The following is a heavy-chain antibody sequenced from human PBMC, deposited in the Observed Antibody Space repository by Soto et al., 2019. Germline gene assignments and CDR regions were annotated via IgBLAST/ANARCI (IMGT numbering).Heavy chain of an antibody. D-gene: IGHD2-2*02. Sequence: QVQLVQSGAEVKKPGASVKVSCKASGYTFTGYYMHWVRQAPGQGLEWMGWINPNSGGTNYAQKFQGRGTMTRDTSISTAYMELSRLRSDDTAVYYCARAKIVVVPAAIGHYWGQGTLVTVSS. CDR3: ARAKIVVVPAAIGHY. CDR1: GYTFTGYY. J-gene: IGHJ4*02. CDR2: INPNSGGT. V-gene: IGHV1-2*02.